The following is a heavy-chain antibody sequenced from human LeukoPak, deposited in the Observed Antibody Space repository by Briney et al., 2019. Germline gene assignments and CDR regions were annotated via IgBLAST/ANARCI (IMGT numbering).Heavy chain of an antibody. CDR1: GYTFTSYG. J-gene: IGHJ5*02. V-gene: IGHV1-18*01. D-gene: IGHD6-19*01. CDR3: ARVLWSSGRYSYNWFDP. Sequence: ASVKVSCKASGYTFTSYGISWVRQAPGQGLEWMGWISAYNGNTNYAQKLQGRVTMTTDTSTSTAYMELRSLRSDDTAVYYCARVLWSSGRYSYNWFDPWGQGTRVTVSS. CDR2: ISAYNGNT.